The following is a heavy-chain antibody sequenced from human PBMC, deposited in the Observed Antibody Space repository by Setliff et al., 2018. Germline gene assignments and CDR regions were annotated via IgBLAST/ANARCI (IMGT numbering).Heavy chain of an antibody. V-gene: IGHV4-30-4*08. D-gene: IGHD2-21*01. J-gene: IGHJ6*02. CDR2: IYYSGST. CDR3: ARGGEGALGIPYYGMDV. Sequence: PSETLSLTCTVSGGSISSGDYYWSSIRQPPGKGLEWIGYIYYSGSTYYNPSLKSRVTISVDTSKNQFSLKLSSVTAADTAVYYCARGGEGALGIPYYGMDVWGQGTTVTVSS. CDR1: GGSISSGDYY.